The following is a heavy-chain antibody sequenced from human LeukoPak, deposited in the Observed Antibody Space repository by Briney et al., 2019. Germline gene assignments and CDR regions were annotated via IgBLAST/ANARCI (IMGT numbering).Heavy chain of an antibody. Sequence: GASVEVSCKASGYTFTSYYMHWVRQAPGQGLEWMGIINPSGGSTSYAQKFQGRVTMTRDMSTSTVYMELSSLRSEDTAVYYCARGPHNGYSYVGGWFDPWGQGTLVTVSS. V-gene: IGHV1-46*01. CDR1: GYTFTSYY. CDR3: ARGPHNGYSYVGGWFDP. CDR2: INPSGGST. J-gene: IGHJ5*02. D-gene: IGHD5-18*01.